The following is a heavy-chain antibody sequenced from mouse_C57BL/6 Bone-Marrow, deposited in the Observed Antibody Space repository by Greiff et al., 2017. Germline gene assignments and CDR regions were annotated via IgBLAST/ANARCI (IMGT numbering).Heavy chain of an antibody. CDR1: GFNIKDYY. Sequence: EVQLQQSGAELVRPGASVKLSCTASGFNIKDYYMHWVKQRPEQGLEWIGRIDPEDGDTAYAPKFQGKATMTADTSSNTAYLQLSSLTSEDTAVYYCTSYDYDGFAYWGQGTLVTVSA. D-gene: IGHD2-4*01. CDR2: IDPEDGDT. J-gene: IGHJ3*01. CDR3: TSYDYDGFAY. V-gene: IGHV14-1*01.